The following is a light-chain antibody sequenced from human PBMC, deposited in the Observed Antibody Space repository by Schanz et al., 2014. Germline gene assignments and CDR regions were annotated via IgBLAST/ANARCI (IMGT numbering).Light chain of an antibody. CDR2: SNT. CDR3: AAWDDSLNGPV. Sequence: QSVLTQSPSASGTPGQRVTISCSGSSSNIGSNTVNWYQQLPGAAPKLLIYSNTQRPSGVPDRFSGSKFGTSASLAISGLQSEDEADYYCAAWDDSLNGPVFGGGTKLTVL. CDR1: SSNIGSNT. J-gene: IGLJ3*02. V-gene: IGLV1-44*01.